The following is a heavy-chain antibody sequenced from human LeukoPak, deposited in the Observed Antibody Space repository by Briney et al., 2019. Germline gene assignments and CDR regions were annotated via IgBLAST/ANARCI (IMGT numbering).Heavy chain of an antibody. V-gene: IGHV1-2*02. J-gene: IGHJ1*01. Sequence: ASVKVSFKASGYTFTGYYMHSVRQAPGQGLEWTGWINPNSGGTNYAQKFQGRVTMTRDTSISTAYMELSRLRSDDTAVYYCARGRHTGGADDWGQPSLATVSS. D-gene: IGHD1-26*01. CDR3: ARGRHTGGADD. CDR1: GYTFTGYY. CDR2: INPNSGGT.